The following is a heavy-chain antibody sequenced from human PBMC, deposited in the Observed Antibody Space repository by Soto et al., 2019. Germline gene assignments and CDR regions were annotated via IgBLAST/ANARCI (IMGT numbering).Heavy chain of an antibody. CDR2: INHSGST. CDR1: GGSFSGYY. CDR3: ARGSPRRSYFDY. V-gene: IGHV4-34*01. J-gene: IGHJ4*02. Sequence: SETLSLTCAVYGGSFSGYYWSWIRQPPGKGLEWIGEINHSGSTNYNPSLKSRVTISVDTSKNQFSLKLSSVTAADTAVYYCARGSPRRSYFDYWGQGTLVTVSS. D-gene: IGHD3-3*01.